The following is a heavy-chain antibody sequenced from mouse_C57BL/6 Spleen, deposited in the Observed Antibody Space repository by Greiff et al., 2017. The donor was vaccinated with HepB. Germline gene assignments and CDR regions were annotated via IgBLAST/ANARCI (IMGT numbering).Heavy chain of an antibody. CDR3: SRRYSNPHDAMDY. Sequence: VQLQQSGAELAKPGASVKLSCKASGYTFTSYWMHWVKQRPGQGLEWIGYINPSSGYTKYTQKFKDKATLTADKSSSTAYLQLSSLTYEDSAVYYWSRRYSNPHDAMDYWGQGTSVTVAS. V-gene: IGHV1-7*01. D-gene: IGHD2-5*01. CDR2: INPSSGYT. CDR1: GYTFTSYW. J-gene: IGHJ4*01.